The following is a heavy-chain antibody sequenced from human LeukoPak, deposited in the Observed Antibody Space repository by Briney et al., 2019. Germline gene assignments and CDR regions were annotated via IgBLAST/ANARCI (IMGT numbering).Heavy chain of an antibody. D-gene: IGHD3-10*01. Sequence: SETLSLTCTVSGGSISGHYWSWIRQPPGKGLEWIGYIYYSGSTNYNPSLKSRVTISVDTSKNQFSLKLSSVTAADTAVYYCAGSPARRKRFTSGYSYYHYMDVWGNGTTVTVSS. V-gene: IGHV4-59*11. J-gene: IGHJ6*03. CDR1: GGSISGHY. CDR2: IYYSGST. CDR3: AGSPARRKRFTSGYSYYHYMDV.